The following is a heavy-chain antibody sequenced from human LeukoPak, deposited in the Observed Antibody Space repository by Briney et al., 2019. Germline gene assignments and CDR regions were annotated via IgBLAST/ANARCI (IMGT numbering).Heavy chain of an antibody. D-gene: IGHD3-10*01. V-gene: IGHV3-23*01. Sequence: GGSLRLSCAASGFTFSSYAMSWVRQAPGKGLEWVSAISGSGGSTYYADSVKGRFTISRDNAKNSLYLQMNSLRVEDTAVYYCAREVGAFDIWGQGTMVTVSS. CDR2: ISGSGGST. CDR1: GFTFSSYA. CDR3: AREVGAFDI. J-gene: IGHJ3*02.